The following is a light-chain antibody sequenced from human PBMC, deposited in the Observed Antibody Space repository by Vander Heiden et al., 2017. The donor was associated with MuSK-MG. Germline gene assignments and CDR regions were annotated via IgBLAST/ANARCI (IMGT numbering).Light chain of an antibody. CDR2: SKN. J-gene: IGLJ3*02. CDR1: SSNIGSNT. V-gene: IGLV1-44*01. Sequence: QSVLTQPPSASGTPGQRVTISCSGSSSNIGSNTVNWYQQLPGTAPRLLIYSKNQRPSGVPDRFSGSKSGTSASPATSGLQSEDEADYYCAAWDDSMNGRWVFGGGTKLTVL. CDR3: AAWDDSMNGRWV.